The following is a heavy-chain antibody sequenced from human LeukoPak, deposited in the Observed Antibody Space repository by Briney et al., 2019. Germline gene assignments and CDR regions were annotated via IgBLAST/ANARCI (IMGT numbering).Heavy chain of an antibody. CDR1: GYTFTSYY. CDR3: AREAGRSSWSGHTQYFDY. V-gene: IGHV1-46*01. Sequence: ASVKVSCKASGYTFTSYYMHWVRQAPGQGLEGMGIINPSGGSTSYAQKFQGRVTMTRDTSTSTVYMELSSLRSEDTAVYYCAREAGRSSWSGHTQYFDYWGQGTLVTVSS. CDR2: INPSGGST. D-gene: IGHD6-13*01. J-gene: IGHJ4*02.